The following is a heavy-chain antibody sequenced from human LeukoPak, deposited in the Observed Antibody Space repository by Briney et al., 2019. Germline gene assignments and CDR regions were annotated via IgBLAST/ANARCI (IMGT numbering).Heavy chain of an antibody. Sequence: GGSLRLSCAASGFTFSSYEMNWVRQTPGKGLEWLSYISSNGGTIYYADSVKGRFTISRDNAKNSLFLQMNSLRAGGTAVYYCAREKASTTGTTDYDYWGQGTLVTVSS. V-gene: IGHV3-48*03. D-gene: IGHD1-1*01. CDR1: GFTFSSYE. CDR3: AREKASTTGTTDYDY. CDR2: ISSNGGTI. J-gene: IGHJ4*02.